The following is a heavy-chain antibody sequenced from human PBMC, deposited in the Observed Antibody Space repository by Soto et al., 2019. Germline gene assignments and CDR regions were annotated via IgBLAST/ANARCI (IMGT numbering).Heavy chain of an antibody. V-gene: IGHV1-69*08. J-gene: IGHJ6*03. Sequence: QVQLVQSGAEVKKPGSSVKISCTASGITFNNYTFSWVRRAPGQGLERMGRVIPLLDASNYAEKFQDRVTITADRSTSTAYMELSGLKSEDSAIYYCASGKSQMTQDRMGFYYYMDVWGKGTTITVSS. CDR1: GITFNNYT. CDR2: VIPLLDAS. CDR3: ASGKSQMTQDRMGFYYYMDV. D-gene: IGHD1-1*01.